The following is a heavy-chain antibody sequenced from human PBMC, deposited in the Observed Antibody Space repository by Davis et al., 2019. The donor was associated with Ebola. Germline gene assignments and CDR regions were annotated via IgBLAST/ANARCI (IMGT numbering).Heavy chain of an antibody. V-gene: IGHV3-48*01. Sequence: GGSLRLSCAASGFTFSSYGMHWVRQEPGKGLEWVSYISSSSSTIYYADSVKGRFTISRDNSKNTLYLQMNSLRAEDTAVYYCAKDNEQLVAYFDYWGQGTLVTVSS. CDR3: AKDNEQLVAYFDY. D-gene: IGHD6-6*01. CDR2: ISSSSSTI. CDR1: GFTFSSYG. J-gene: IGHJ4*02.